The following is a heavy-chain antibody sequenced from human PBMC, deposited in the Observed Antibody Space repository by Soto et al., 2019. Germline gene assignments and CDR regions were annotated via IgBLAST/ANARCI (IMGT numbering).Heavy chain of an antibody. CDR3: SRRAPEGFDP. Sequence: LSLTCTVSGGSISSSSYFWAWIRRPPGKGLEWIGSIDFRGTTYTNPSLESRVTISVDTSKNHFSLKLDSVTAADTALYYCSRRAPEGFDPWGRGTLVTVSS. CDR1: GGSISSSSYF. J-gene: IGHJ5*02. V-gene: IGHV4-39*02. CDR2: IDFRGTT.